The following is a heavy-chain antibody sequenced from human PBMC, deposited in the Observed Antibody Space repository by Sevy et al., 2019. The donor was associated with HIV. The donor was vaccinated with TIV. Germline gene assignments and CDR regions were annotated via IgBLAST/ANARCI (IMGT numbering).Heavy chain of an antibody. D-gene: IGHD3-16*02. CDR2: FFPEDGEI. CDR1: RYTLSEVS. V-gene: IGHV1-24*01. CDR3: VIGDTPRLTGSGTRLKDQSQNYFEF. Sequence: ASVKVSCKVPRYTLSEVSMHWVRQAPGKGLEWMGGFFPEDGEIVYAQKFQGRVTVAEDTLTDTAYLEVTNLRSEDTATYFCVIGDTPRLTGSGTRLKDQSQNYFEFWGQGTLVTVSS. J-gene: IGHJ4*02.